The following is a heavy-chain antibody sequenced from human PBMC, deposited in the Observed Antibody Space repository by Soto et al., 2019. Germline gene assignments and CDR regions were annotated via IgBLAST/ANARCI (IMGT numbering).Heavy chain of an antibody. J-gene: IGHJ6*02. CDR2: IIPISDTT. CDR3: ARSQGSSTSLEIYYYYYYGMDV. D-gene: IGHD2-2*01. V-gene: IGHV1-69*01. CDR1: GGTFSSYA. Sequence: QVQLVQSGAEVKKPGSSVTVSCKASGGTFSSYAISWVRQAPGQGLEWMGGIIPISDTTNYAQKFQGRVTITADESTSTAYMELSSLRSEDTAVYYCARSQGSSTSLEIYYYYYYGMDVWGPGTTVTVSS.